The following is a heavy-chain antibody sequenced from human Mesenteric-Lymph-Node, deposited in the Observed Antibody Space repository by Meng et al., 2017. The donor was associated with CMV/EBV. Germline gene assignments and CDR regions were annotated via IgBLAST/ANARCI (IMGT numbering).Heavy chain of an antibody. J-gene: IGHJ4*02. Sequence: GGSLRLSCGASGFTLSSCEMNWVRQAPGKGLEWISFISGSDSTIYYADSVKGRFTISRDNTKNSLYLQMNSLRAEDTAVYYCATNRLADRYCSSTSCYTAWDYWGQGTLVTVSS. D-gene: IGHD2-2*02. CDR3: ATNRLADRYCSSTSCYTAWDY. CDR1: GFTLSSCE. V-gene: IGHV3-48*03. CDR2: ISGSDSTI.